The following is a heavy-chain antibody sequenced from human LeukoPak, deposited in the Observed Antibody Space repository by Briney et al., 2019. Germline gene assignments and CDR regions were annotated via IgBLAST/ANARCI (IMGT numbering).Heavy chain of an antibody. V-gene: IGHV3-15*01. D-gene: IGHD2-2*01. CDR3: TTDQSAYCSSTSCYAFDP. CDR1: GFTFSNAW. J-gene: IGHJ5*02. CDR2: IKSKTDGGTT. Sequence: GGSLRLSCAASGFTFSNAWMSWVRQAPGKELEWVGRIKSKTDGGTTDYAAPVKGRFTMSRDDSKNTLYLQMNSLKTEDTAVYYCTTDQSAYCSSTSCYAFDPWGQGTLVTVSS.